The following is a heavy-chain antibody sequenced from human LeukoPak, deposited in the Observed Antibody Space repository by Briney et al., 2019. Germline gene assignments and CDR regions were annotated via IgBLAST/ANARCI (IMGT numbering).Heavy chain of an antibody. J-gene: IGHJ3*02. CDR2: ISGSGGST. D-gene: IGHD3-22*01. CDR1: GFTFSSYA. Sequence: HHGESLKISCAASGFTFSSYAMSWVRQAPGKGLEWVSAISGSGGSTYYADSVKGRFTISRDNSKNTLYLQMNSLRAEDTAVYYCAKDGGDDSSGYDAFDIWGQGTMVTVSS. CDR3: AKDGGDDSSGYDAFDI. V-gene: IGHV3-23*01.